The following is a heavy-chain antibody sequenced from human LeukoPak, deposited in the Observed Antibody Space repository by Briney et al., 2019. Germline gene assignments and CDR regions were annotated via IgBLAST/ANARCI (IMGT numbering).Heavy chain of an antibody. CDR1: GYTFTSYG. D-gene: IGHD3-3*01. J-gene: IGHJ4*02. Sequence: ASVKVSCKASGYTFTSYGISWVRQAPGQGLEWMGWISAYNGNTNYAQKLQGRVTMTTDTSTSTAYMELRSLRSDDTAVYYCAKVGVYYDFWSGPTHYFDYWGQGTLVTVSS. V-gene: IGHV1-18*01. CDR2: ISAYNGNT. CDR3: AKVGVYYDFWSGPTHYFDY.